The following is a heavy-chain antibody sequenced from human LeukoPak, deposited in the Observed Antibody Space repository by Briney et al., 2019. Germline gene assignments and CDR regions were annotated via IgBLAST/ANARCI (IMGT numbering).Heavy chain of an antibody. J-gene: IGHJ4*02. D-gene: IGHD3-22*01. CDR2: INPSGGST. CDR3: ARDQGSSGYADY. V-gene: IGHV1-46*01. Sequence: PGRSLRLSCAASGFTFTSYYMHWVRQAPGQGLEWMGIINPSGGSTSYAQKFQGRATMTRDTSTSTVYMELSSLRSEDTAVYYCARDQGSSGYADYWGQGTLVTVSS. CDR1: GFTFTSYY.